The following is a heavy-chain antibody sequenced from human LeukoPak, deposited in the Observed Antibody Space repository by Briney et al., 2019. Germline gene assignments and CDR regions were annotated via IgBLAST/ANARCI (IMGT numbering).Heavy chain of an antibody. J-gene: IGHJ4*02. CDR1: GGSISSGDYY. D-gene: IGHD2-2*01. CDR2: IYYSGST. V-gene: IGHV4-30-4*08. Sequence: SETLSLTCTVSGGSISSGDYYWSWIRQPPGKGLEWIGYIYYSGSTYYNPSLKSRVTISVDTSKNQFSLKLSSVTAADTAVYYCARDRRHQLLQGEFDYWGQGTLVTVSS. CDR3: ARDRRHQLLQGEFDY.